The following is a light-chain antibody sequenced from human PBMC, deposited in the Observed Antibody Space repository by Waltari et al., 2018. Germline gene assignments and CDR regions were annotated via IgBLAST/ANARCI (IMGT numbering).Light chain of an antibody. CDR3: QHLNNYPLS. Sequence: DIQLTQSPSFLSASVGDRVTITCRASQGISSYLAWYQPRPGRAPKLLIHAASTLPSGVPSRFSGSGSGTEFTLAISSLQTEDFATYYCQHLNNYPLSFGGGTKVEIK. V-gene: IGKV1-9*01. J-gene: IGKJ4*01. CDR2: AAS. CDR1: QGISSY.